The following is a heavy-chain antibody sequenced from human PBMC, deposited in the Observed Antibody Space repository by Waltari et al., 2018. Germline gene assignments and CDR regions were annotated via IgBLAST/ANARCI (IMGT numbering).Heavy chain of an antibody. J-gene: IGHJ5*02. D-gene: IGHD4-4*01. CDR1: GYTFTGYY. V-gene: IGHV1-2*06. CDR3: ARDRGVTTGNWFDP. Sequence: QVQLVQSGAEVKKPGASVKVSCKASGYTFTGYYMHWVRQAPGQGLEWIGRINPNSGGTNYAQKLQGRVTRTRDTSISTAYMELSRLRSDDTAVYYCARDRGVTTGNWFDPWGQGTLVTVSS. CDR2: INPNSGGT.